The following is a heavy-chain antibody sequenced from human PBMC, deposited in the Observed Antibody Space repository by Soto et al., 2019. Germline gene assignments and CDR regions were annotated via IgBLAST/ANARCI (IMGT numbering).Heavy chain of an antibody. V-gene: IGHV3-30*18. Sequence: PGGSLRLSCASSVFTFSVYGMDWVGQAPGKGLERVAVISHEGSSKHYADSVQGRFTISRDNARNTVSLLMNSLSAEDTAIYYCAKTITTSGVSSRGRGALFDSWGQGTMVTVSS. J-gene: IGHJ4*02. CDR2: ISHEGSSK. CDR3: AKTITTSGVSSRGRGALFDS. D-gene: IGHD3-3*01. CDR1: VFTFSVYG.